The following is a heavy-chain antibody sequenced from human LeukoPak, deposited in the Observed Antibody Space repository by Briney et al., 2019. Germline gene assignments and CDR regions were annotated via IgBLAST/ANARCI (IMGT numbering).Heavy chain of an antibody. CDR1: GFTFSSYA. CDR2: ISDSVSTI. CDR3: ARFGMGTTSFDY. D-gene: IGHD1-7*01. J-gene: IGHJ4*02. V-gene: IGHV3-48*03. Sequence: PGRSLRLSCAASGFTFSSYAMHWVRQAPGKGLEWVSYISDSVSTIYYADSVKGRFTISRDNAKNSLFLQMTSLRAEDTAVYYCARFGMGTTSFDYWGQGTLVTVSS.